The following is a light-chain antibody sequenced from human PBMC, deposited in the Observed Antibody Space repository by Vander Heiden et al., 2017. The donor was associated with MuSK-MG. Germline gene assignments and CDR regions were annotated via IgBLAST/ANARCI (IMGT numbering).Light chain of an antibody. J-gene: IGKJ5*01. Sequence: DIEMTQSPASLAASLGDRATINCRSSQSISNYLNWYQQKPGKAPKLLIYAASSLESGVPSRFSGSGSGTDFTLTISSLQPEDFATYYCQQCDSTPNTFGQGTQLEIK. CDR2: AAS. V-gene: IGKV1-39*01. CDR1: QSISNY. CDR3: QQCDSTPNT.